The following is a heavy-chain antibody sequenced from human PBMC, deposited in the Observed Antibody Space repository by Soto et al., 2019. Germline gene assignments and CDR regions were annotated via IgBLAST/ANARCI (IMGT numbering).Heavy chain of an antibody. J-gene: IGHJ4*02. CDR2: ISYDGSNK. Sequence: QVQLVESGGGVVQPGRSLRLSCAASGFTFSSYAMHWVRQAPGKGLEWVAVISYDGSNKYYADSVKGRFTISRDNSKNKLYLQMNSLRAEDTAVYYCARDFIVNSSSRFDYWGQGTLVTVSS. CDR1: GFTFSSYA. D-gene: IGHD6-6*01. CDR3: ARDFIVNSSSRFDY. V-gene: IGHV3-30-3*01.